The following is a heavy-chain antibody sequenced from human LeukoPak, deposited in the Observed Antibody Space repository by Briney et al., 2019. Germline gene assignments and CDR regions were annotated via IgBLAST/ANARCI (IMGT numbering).Heavy chain of an antibody. CDR3: ARASHDYGDYSHFDY. D-gene: IGHD4-17*01. CDR1: GGSISSSNW. V-gene: IGHV4-4*02. CDR2: INHSGST. Sequence: SETLSLTCAVSGGSISSSNWWRWVRQPPGKGLEWIGEINHSGSTNYNPSLKSRVTISVDKSKNQFSLKLSSVTAADTAVYYCARASHDYGDYSHFDYWGQGTLVTVSS. J-gene: IGHJ4*02.